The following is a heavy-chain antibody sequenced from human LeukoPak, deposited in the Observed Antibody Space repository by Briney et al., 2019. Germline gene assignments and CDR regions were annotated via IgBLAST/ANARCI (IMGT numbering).Heavy chain of an antibody. V-gene: IGHV1-8*01. J-gene: IGHJ6*02. CDR3: ARRVHSSSWYYYYYGMDV. CDR2: MNPNSGNT. D-gene: IGHD6-13*01. Sequence: WASVKVSCKASGYTFTSYDINWVRQATGQGLEWMGWMNPNSGNTGYAQKFQGRVTMTRNTSISTAYMELSSLRSEDTAVYYRARRVHSSSWYYYYYGMDVWGQGTTVTVSS. CDR1: GYTFTSYD.